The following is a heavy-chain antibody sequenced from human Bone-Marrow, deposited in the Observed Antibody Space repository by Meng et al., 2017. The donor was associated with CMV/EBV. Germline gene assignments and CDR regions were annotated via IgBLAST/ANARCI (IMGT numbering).Heavy chain of an antibody. V-gene: IGHV3-30*02. CDR3: AKDNSNWSFDY. CDR1: GFTFSSYG. Sequence: GESLKISCAASGFTFSSYGMHWVRQAPGKGLEWVAFIRYDGSNKYYADSVKGRFTISRDNSKDTLYLQMNSLTTDDTAVYYCAKDNSNWSFDYWGQGALVTVSS. J-gene: IGHJ4*02. D-gene: IGHD6-6*01. CDR2: IRYDGSNK.